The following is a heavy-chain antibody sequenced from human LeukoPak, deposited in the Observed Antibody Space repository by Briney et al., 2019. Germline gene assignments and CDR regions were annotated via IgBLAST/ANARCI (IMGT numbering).Heavy chain of an antibody. CDR2: INHIGRT. CDR3: ARVNVGFFFDY. J-gene: IGHJ4*02. D-gene: IGHD3-10*01. V-gene: IGHV4-34*01. CDR1: GGSFSGYY. Sequence: PSETRSLTCAVYGGSFSGYYWSWIRQPPGKRLEWIGEINHIGRTSYNTSLKSRVTISVDTPQKQFSRRLRAWTPAATPCYNVARVNVGFFFDYWGQGTLVTVSS.